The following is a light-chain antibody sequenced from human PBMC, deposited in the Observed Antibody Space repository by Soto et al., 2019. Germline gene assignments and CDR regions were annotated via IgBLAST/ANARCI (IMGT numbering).Light chain of an antibody. Sequence: QSVLTQAPSASGSPGQSVTISCTGTSSDIGGYNSVSWYQQHPGKAPKVMIYDVTKRPSGVPDRFSGSKSGNTASLTVSALQAEDEADYYCSSYTDRKNLVFGTGTKVTXL. CDR2: DVT. CDR1: SSDIGGYNS. V-gene: IGLV2-8*01. J-gene: IGLJ1*01. CDR3: SSYTDRKNLV.